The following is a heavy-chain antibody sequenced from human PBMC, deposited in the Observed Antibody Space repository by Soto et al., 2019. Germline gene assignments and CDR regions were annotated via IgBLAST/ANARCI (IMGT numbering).Heavy chain of an antibody. CDR2: IYYSGST. Sequence: QVQLQESGPGPVKPSQTLSLTCTVSGGSISSGGYYWSWIRQHPGKGLEWIGYIYYSGSTYYNPSLKSRVTISVDTSKNQFSLKLSSVTAADTAVYYCARTQASYYYDSSGYFSFDYWGQGTLVTVSS. J-gene: IGHJ4*02. D-gene: IGHD3-22*01. V-gene: IGHV4-31*03. CDR1: GGSISSGGYY. CDR3: ARTQASYYYDSSGYFSFDY.